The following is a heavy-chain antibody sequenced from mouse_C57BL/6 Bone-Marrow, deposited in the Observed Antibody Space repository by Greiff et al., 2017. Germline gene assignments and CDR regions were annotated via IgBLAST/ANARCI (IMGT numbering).Heavy chain of an antibody. CDR3: AREDY. CDR1: GYTFTSYG. V-gene: IGHV1-81*01. CDR2: IYPRSGNT. Sequence: VQLQQSGAELARPGASVKLSCKASGYTFTSYGISWVKQSTGQGLAWIGAIYPRSGNTYYNEKFKGKATLTADKSSSTAYMELRSLTSEDSAVYFCAREDYWGQGTSVTVSS. J-gene: IGHJ4*01.